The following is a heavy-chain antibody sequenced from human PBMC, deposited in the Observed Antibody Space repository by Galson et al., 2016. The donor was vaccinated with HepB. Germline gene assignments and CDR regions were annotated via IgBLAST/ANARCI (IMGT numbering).Heavy chain of an antibody. CDR2: ISGRGGST. J-gene: IGHJ6*02. CDR3: AKSLLGVTLVSYYYGMDV. CDR1: GFTFSSYG. D-gene: IGHD2-21*02. Sequence: SLRLSCAASGFTFSSYGMHWVRQAPGKGLEWVSGISGRGGSTYYADSVEGRFTISRDNSKNTLYLQMKSLRAEDTAVYYCAKSLLGVTLVSYYYGMDVWGQGTTVTVSS. V-gene: IGHV3-23*01.